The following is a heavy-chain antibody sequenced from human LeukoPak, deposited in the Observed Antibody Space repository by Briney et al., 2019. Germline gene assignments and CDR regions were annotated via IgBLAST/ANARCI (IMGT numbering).Heavy chain of an antibody. V-gene: IGHV4-59*01. CDR3: ARDGSGYHGYFDL. D-gene: IGHD3-22*01. CDR1: GGSISSYY. CDR2: IYYSGST. J-gene: IGHJ2*01. Sequence: SETLSLTCTVSGGSISSYYWSWIRQPPGKGLEWIGYIYYSGSTNYNPSLRSRITISVDTSKNQFSLKLSSVTAADTAVYYCARDGSGYHGYFDLWGRGTLVTVSS.